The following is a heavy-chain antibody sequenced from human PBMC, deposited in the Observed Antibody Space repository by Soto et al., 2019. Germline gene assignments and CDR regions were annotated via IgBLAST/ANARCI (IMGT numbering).Heavy chain of an antibody. Sequence: PGGSLRLSCAASGFTVSSNYMSWVRQAPGKGLEWVSVIYSGGSTYYADSVKGRFTISRDNSKSTLYLQMNSLRAEDTAVYYCARESIMITFGVPQYYFDYWGQGTLVTVSS. CDR3: ARESIMITFGVPQYYFDY. V-gene: IGHV3-66*01. D-gene: IGHD3-16*01. CDR2: IYSGGST. J-gene: IGHJ4*02. CDR1: GFTVSSNY.